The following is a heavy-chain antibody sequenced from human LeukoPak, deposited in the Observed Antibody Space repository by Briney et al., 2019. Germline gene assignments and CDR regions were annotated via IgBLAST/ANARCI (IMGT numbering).Heavy chain of an antibody. D-gene: IGHD3-22*01. CDR2: IYTSGST. CDR1: GGSISSYY. CDR3: ARDEWDGDSSGFYAFDI. J-gene: IGHJ3*02. Sequence: PSETLSLTCTVSGGSISSYYWSWIRQPAGKGLEWIGRIYTSGSTNYNPSLKSRVTMSVDTSKNQISLKLSSVTAADTAVYYCARDEWDGDSSGFYAFDIWGQGTMVTVSS. V-gene: IGHV4-4*07.